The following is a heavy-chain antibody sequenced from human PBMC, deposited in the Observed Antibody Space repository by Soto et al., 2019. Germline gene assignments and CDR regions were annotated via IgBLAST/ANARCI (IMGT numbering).Heavy chain of an antibody. V-gene: IGHV4-59*02. CDR2: MYFGGSF. D-gene: IGHD3-22*01. J-gene: IGHJ5*02. CDR1: GASVSHGY. CDR3: ARSYYDSTGFAVDP. Sequence: QMQLQASGPGLVKPSETLSLTCNVSGASVSHGYWSWIRQPPGKGLEWIGFMYFGGSFNYNPSLTRRATISVEPSKNQFSMKLTSVTGSDTAVYYCARSYYDSTGFAVDPWGKGTLVTVSS.